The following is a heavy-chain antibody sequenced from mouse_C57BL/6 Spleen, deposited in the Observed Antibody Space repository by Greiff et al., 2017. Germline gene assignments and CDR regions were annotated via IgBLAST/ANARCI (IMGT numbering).Heavy chain of an antibody. Sequence: QVQLQQPGAELVRPGSSVKLSCKASGYTFTSYWMDWVKQRPGQGLEWIGNIYPSDSETHYNQKFKDKATLTVDKSSSTAYMQLSSLTSEDSAVYYCARWGTYWYFDVGGTGTTVTVSS. V-gene: IGHV1-61*01. CDR3: ARWGTYWYFDV. CDR2: IYPSDSET. D-gene: IGHD3-3*01. CDR1: GYTFTSYW. J-gene: IGHJ1*03.